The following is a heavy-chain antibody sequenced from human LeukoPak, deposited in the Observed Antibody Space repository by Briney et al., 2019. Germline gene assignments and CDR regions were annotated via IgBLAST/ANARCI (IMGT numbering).Heavy chain of an antibody. Sequence: PGRSLRLSCAASGFTFSSYAMHWVRQAPGKGLEWVAVISYDGSNKYYADSVKGRFTISRDNPKNTLYLQMNSLRAEDTAVYYCATLGYSSSLRDYWGQGTLVTVSS. D-gene: IGHD6-19*01. J-gene: IGHJ4*02. CDR3: ATLGYSSSLRDY. CDR1: GFTFSSYA. CDR2: ISYDGSNK. V-gene: IGHV3-30*04.